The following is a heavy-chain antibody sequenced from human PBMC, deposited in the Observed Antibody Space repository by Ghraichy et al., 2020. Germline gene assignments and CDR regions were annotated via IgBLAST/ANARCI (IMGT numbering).Heavy chain of an antibody. Sequence: GESLNISCKGSGYSFTSYWIGWVRQMPGKGLEWMGIIYPGDSDTRYSPSFQGQVTISADKSISTAYLQWSSLKASDTAMYYCARHDGRDGYKNPRGYDYWGQGTLVTVSS. D-gene: IGHD5-24*01. CDR2: IYPGDSDT. V-gene: IGHV5-51*01. CDR3: ARHDGRDGYKNPRGYDY. CDR1: GYSFTSYW. J-gene: IGHJ4*02.